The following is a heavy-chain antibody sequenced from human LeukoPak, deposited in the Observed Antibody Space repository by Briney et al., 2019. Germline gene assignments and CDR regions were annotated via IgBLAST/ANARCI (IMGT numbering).Heavy chain of an antibody. D-gene: IGHD1-26*01. CDR1: GFTFSSYS. CDR3: ARDGIVGATRGNFDP. J-gene: IGHJ5*02. CDR2: ISSSSSYI. Sequence: PGGSLRLSCAASGFTFSSYSMNWVRQAPGKGLEWVSSISSSSSYIYYADSVKGRFTISRDNAKNSLYLQMNSLRAEDTAVYYCARDGIVGATRGNFDPWGQGTLVTVSS. V-gene: IGHV3-21*01.